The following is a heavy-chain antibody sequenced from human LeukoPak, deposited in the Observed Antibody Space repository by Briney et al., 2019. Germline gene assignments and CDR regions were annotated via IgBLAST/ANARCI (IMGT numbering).Heavy chain of an antibody. CDR1: GGSISPYY. V-gene: IGHV4-59*08. CDR2: IYHSGGT. Sequence: PSETLSLTCTVSGGSISPYYWSWIRQSPGKGLVWIAYIYHSGGTNYNPSLKSRVTILVDAAKNQFSLKLSSVTAADTAVYYCARSNYYDSSSYWDYWGQGSLVTVSS. CDR3: ARSNYYDSSSYWDY. D-gene: IGHD3-22*01. J-gene: IGHJ4*02.